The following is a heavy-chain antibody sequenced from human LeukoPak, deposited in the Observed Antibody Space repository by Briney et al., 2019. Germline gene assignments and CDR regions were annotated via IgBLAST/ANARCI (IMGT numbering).Heavy chain of an antibody. CDR1: GYTFTSYG. CDR3: ARVNYDFWSGYYVY. V-gene: IGHV1-18*01. D-gene: IGHD3-3*01. J-gene: IGHJ4*02. CDR2: ISAYNGYT. Sequence: ASVKVSCKASGYTFTSYGISWVRQAPAQGLEWMGWISAYNGYTNYPQKLQGRVTMTTDTSTSTAYMELRSLRSDDTAVYYGARVNYDFWSGYYVYWGQGTLVTVSS.